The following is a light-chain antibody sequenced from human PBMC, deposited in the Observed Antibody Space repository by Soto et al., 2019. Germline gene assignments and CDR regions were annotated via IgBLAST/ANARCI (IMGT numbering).Light chain of an antibody. V-gene: IGKV1-5*03. Sequence: DIHMTQSPSPLSASAGDRVTITCRASQSISIWLAWYQQKPGKAPNLLIYKTSSLETGVPSRFSGSGSGTEFTLTISSLQPDDFATYYCQHWNDYSWTFGQGTKVEVK. CDR2: KTS. CDR1: QSISIW. J-gene: IGKJ1*01. CDR3: QHWNDYSWT.